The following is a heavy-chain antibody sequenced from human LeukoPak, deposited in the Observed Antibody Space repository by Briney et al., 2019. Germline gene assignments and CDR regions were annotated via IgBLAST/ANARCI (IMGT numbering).Heavy chain of an antibody. D-gene: IGHD2-2*01. CDR2: MRNDGSQI. CDR1: GFTFSNYD. J-gene: IGHJ3*02. CDR3: ARETIVVVPAANHDAFDI. Sequence: PGGSLRLSCVASGFTFSNYDMHWVRQAPGKGLEWVASMRNDGSQIYHADSVKGRFTISRDNAKNSLYLQMNSLRAEDTAVYYCARETIVVVPAANHDAFDIWGQGTMVTVSS. V-gene: IGHV3-30*02.